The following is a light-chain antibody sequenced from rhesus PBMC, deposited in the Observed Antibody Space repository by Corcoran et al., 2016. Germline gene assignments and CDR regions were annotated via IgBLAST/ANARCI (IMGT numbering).Light chain of an antibody. CDR1: QDISTF. V-gene: IGKV1-36*02. CDR2: TAS. J-gene: IGKJ3*01. Sequence: DIQMTQSPSSLSASVGARITITCRASQDISTFLRWYQQRPGKPPKHLISTASILQSGVPSRFSGSGSGTALTLTINSLQPEDSTTYYCLQTYTTPFTFGPGTKLDIK. CDR3: LQTYTTPFT.